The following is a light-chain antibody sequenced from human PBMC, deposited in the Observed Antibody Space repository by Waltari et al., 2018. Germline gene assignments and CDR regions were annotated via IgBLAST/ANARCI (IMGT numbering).Light chain of an antibody. CDR2: WAS. CDR3: QQYYSTPWT. CDR1: QSVLYSPNKKNH. Sequence: DIVMTQSPDSLAVSLGERATINCKTSQSVLYSPNKKNHLAWYQQKPGQPPKLLIHWASTRESGVPDRFSGSGSGTDFTLTISSLQAEDVAVYYCQQYYSTPWTFGQGTKVEIK. J-gene: IGKJ1*01. V-gene: IGKV4-1*01.